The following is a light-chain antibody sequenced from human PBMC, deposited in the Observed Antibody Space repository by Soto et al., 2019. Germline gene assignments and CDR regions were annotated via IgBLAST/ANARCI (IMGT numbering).Light chain of an antibody. CDR2: GAS. J-gene: IGKJ1*01. V-gene: IGKV3-15*01. Sequence: EVVMTQSPATLSASPGERATLSCWASETVATNLAWYQQKPGQAPRLLISGASTRAAGISDRFRGSGSGTEFTLTIRSLRSEDSGIYYCQEYFEWPPMTFGQGTKVEI. CDR3: QEYFEWPPMT. CDR1: ETVATN.